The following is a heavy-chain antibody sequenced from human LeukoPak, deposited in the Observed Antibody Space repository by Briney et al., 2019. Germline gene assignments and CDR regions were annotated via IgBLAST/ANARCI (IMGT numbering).Heavy chain of an antibody. CDR3: ARDTRHYPIRSGDYYYYYYMDV. J-gene: IGHJ6*03. V-gene: IGHV3-53*01. CDR2: IYSGGST. D-gene: IGHD2-2*02. CDR1: GFTVSSNY. Sequence: PGGSLRLSCAASGFTVSSNYMSWVRRAPGKGLEWVSVIYSGGSTYYADSVKGRFTISRDNSKNTLYLQMNSLRAEDTAVYYCARDTRHYPIRSGDYYYYYYMDVWGKGTTVTVSS.